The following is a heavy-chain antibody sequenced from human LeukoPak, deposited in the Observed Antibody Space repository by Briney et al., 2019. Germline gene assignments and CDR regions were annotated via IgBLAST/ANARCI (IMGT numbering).Heavy chain of an antibody. CDR3: AREQGGGWENREFDY. J-gene: IGHJ4*02. CDR1: GYTFTSYG. V-gene: IGHV1-18*01. Sequence: ASVKVSCKASGYTFTSYGISWVRQAPGQGLEWMGWISAYNGNTNYAQKLQGRVTMTTDTSTSTAYMELRSLRSDDTAVYYCAREQGGGWENREFDYWGQGTLVTVSS. CDR2: ISAYNGNT. D-gene: IGHD6-19*01.